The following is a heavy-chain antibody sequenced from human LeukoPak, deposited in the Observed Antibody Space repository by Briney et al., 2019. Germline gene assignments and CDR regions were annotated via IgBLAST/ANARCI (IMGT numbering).Heavy chain of an antibody. D-gene: IGHD5-24*01. CDR2: INHSGST. V-gene: IGHV4-34*01. CDR1: GGSFSGYY. Sequence: SETLSLTCAVYGGSFSGYYLSWIRQPPGKGLEWIGEINHSGSTNYNPSLKSRVTISVDTSKNQFSLKLSSVTAADTAVYYCARAIRDGYNDRKIGRFDYWGQGTLVTVSS. CDR3: ARAIRDGYNDRKIGRFDY. J-gene: IGHJ4*02.